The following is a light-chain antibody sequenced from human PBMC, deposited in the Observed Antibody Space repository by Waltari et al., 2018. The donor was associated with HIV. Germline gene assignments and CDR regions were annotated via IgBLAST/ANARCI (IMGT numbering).Light chain of an antibody. Sequence: QSTLTQPASVSGSPGQSFTISCTGSTSAFGLYIFISWYQQHPGGVPKVIIYEVFHRPSGISSRFSGSRSANTSSLTISWLQPEDEAYYYCASFTSNYTLIFGGGTKVTVL. V-gene: IGLV2-14*01. CDR3: ASFTSNYTLI. CDR1: TSAFGLYIF. J-gene: IGLJ2*01. CDR2: EVF.